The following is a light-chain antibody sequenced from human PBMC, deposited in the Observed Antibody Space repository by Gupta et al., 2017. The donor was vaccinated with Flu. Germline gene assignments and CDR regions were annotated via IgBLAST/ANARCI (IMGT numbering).Light chain of an antibody. CDR1: SSDVGGYNC. J-gene: IGLJ3*02. Sequence: QSALTQPASVSGSPGQSITISCTGTSSDVGGYNCVSWYQQHPGKAPKLMIYEVSDQPSGVSNRFSGSKSGNTASLTISGLQAEDEADYYCSSCTSITTWVFGGGTKVTVL. CDR3: SSCTSITTWV. CDR2: EVS. V-gene: IGLV2-14*01.